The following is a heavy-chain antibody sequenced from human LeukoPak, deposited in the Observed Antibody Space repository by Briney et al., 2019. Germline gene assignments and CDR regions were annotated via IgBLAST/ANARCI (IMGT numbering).Heavy chain of an antibody. CDR2: IHYTGTT. J-gene: IGHJ5*02. Sequence: SETPSLTCTVSGGSISGSSSYWGWIRQPPGKGLDYIGSIHYTGTTYYNPSLKSRVTLSVDTSQNQFSLKLTSVTAADTAVYYCARGSPYASWGQGTLVTVSS. CDR3: ARGSPYAS. D-gene: IGHD1-26*01. V-gene: IGHV4-39*01. CDR1: GGSISGSSSY.